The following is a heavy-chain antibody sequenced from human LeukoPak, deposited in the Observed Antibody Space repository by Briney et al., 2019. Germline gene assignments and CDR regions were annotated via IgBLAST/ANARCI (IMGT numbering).Heavy chain of an antibody. CDR2: IRSKAYGGTT. Sequence: GGSLRLSCTASGFTFGDYAMTWFRQAPGKGLGWVAFIRSKAYGGTTEYAASVKGRFTISRDDSKSIAYLQMNSLKTEDTAVYYCTSNHDSSGYTPDYWGQGTLVTVSS. J-gene: IGHJ4*02. D-gene: IGHD3-22*01. V-gene: IGHV3-49*03. CDR3: TSNHDSSGYTPDY. CDR1: GFTFGDYA.